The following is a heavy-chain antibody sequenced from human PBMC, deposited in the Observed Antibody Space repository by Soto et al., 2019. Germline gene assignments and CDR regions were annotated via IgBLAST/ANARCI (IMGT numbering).Heavy chain of an antibody. D-gene: IGHD2-21*02. Sequence: QVQLVESGGGVVQPGRSLRLSCAASGFTFSSYAMHWVRQAPGKGLEWVAVISNDGRKKHYTDSVKGRFTISRDNSKNTLYLQMNSLRAEDTAVYYCTTEGSWGCGGDCCTFDYWGQGTLVTVSS. CDR1: GFTFSSYA. CDR2: ISNDGRKK. J-gene: IGHJ4*02. V-gene: IGHV3-30*04. CDR3: TTEGSWGCGGDCCTFDY.